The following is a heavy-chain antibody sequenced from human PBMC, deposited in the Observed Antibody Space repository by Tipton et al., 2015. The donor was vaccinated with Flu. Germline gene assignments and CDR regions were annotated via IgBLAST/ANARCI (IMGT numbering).Heavy chain of an antibody. J-gene: IGHJ4*02. CDR2: IIPILGIA. CDR3: ARGGSGSYYNSDY. V-gene: IGHV1-69*01. Sequence: VQLVQSGPEVKKPGSSVKVSCKASGGTFSSYAISWVRQAPGQGLEWMGGIIPILGIANYAQKFQGRVTITADESTSTAYMELSSLRSEDTAVYYCARGGSGSYYNSDYWGQGTLVTVSS. CDR1: GGTFSSYA. D-gene: IGHD3-10*01.